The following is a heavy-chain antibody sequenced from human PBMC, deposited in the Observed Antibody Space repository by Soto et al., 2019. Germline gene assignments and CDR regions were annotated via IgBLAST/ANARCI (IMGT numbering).Heavy chain of an antibody. CDR2: INPNSGGT. V-gene: IGHV1-2*02. CDR3: VRAVAGTPPYFDY. Sequence: RQNPGQGLEWMGWINPNSGGTNYAQKFQGRVTMTRDTSISTAYMELSRLRSDDTATYYCVRAVAGTPPYFDYWGQGTLVTVSS. J-gene: IGHJ4*02. D-gene: IGHD6-19*01.